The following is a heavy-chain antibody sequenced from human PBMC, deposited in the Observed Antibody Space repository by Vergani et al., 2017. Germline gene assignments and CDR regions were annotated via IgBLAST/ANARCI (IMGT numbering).Heavy chain of an antibody. CDR3: ARGGTYYYGSGSYSNYMDV. Sequence: QVQLQQWGAGLLKPSETLSLTCAVYGGSFSGYYWSWIRQPPGKGLEWIWEINHSGSTNYNPSLKSRVTISVDTSKNQFSLKLSSVTAADTAVYYCARGGTYYYGSGSYSNYMDVWGKGTTVTVSS. D-gene: IGHD3-10*01. CDR2: INHSGST. V-gene: IGHV4-34*01. J-gene: IGHJ6*03. CDR1: GGSFSGYY.